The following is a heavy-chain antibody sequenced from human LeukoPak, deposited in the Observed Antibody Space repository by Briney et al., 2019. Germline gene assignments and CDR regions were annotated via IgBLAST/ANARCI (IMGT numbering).Heavy chain of an antibody. D-gene: IGHD2-21*01. CDR3: ARHRPSSTMSGIAL. Sequence: PSETLSLTCTVSGGSINRGFYYWGWIRQPPGKGLAWIGSIYYSGTTYYNPSLKSRVTISVDTSRNQFSLQLTSVTVADTAVYFCARHRPSSTMSGIALWGQGTLVTVSS. CDR1: GGSINRGFYY. J-gene: IGHJ4*02. CDR2: IYYSGTT. V-gene: IGHV4-39*01.